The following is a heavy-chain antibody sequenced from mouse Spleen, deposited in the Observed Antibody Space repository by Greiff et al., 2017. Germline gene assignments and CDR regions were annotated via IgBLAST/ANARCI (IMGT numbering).Heavy chain of an antibody. J-gene: IGHJ4*01. CDR3: ARGNWDEAMDY. CDR2: ISSGSSTI. Sequence: EVQGVESGGGLVQPGGSRKLSCAASGFTFSSFGMHWVRQAPEKGLEWVAYISSGSSTIYYADTVKGRFTISRDNPKNTLFLQMTSLGSEDTAMYYCARGNWDEAMDYWGQGTSVTVSS. V-gene: IGHV5-17*02. CDR1: GFTFSSFG. D-gene: IGHD4-1*01.